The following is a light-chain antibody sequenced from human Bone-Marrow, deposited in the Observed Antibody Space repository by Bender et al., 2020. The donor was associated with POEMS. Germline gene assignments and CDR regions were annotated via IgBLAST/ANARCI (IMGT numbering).Light chain of an antibody. CDR3: SSYSSSSTMWL. CDR1: SSDVGSYNL. V-gene: IGLV2-14*02. Sequence: QSALTQPPSASGSPGQSVTISCTGTSSDVGSYNLVSWYQQHPGKAPKLMIYDVSTRPSGVSNRFSGSKSGNTASLTISGLQAEDEADYYCSSYSSSSTMWLFGGGTKLTVL. J-gene: IGLJ3*02. CDR2: DVS.